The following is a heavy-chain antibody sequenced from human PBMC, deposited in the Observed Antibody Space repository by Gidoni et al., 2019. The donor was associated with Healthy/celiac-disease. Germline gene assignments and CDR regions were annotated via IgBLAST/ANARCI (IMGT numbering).Heavy chain of an antibody. Sequence: EVQLVESGGGLVQPGGSLRLSCAASGFTFSSYWMSWVRQAPGKGLEWVANIKQDGSEKYYVDAVKGRFTISRDNAKNSLYLQMNSLRAEDTAVYYCARELVLMVYADYYYYYGMDVWGQGTTVTVSS. CDR3: ARELVLMVYADYYYYYGMDV. D-gene: IGHD2-8*01. CDR2: IKQDGSEK. CDR1: GFTFSSYW. V-gene: IGHV3-7*01. J-gene: IGHJ6*02.